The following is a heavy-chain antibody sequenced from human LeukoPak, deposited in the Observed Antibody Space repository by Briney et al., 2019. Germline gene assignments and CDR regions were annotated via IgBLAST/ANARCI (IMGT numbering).Heavy chain of an antibody. CDR2: FGISGST. J-gene: IGHJ4*02. Sequence: GGSLRLSCAASGFTFSTYAMSWVRQAPGKGLEWVSSFGISGSTYYADSVKGRFTISRDNSRNTLYLQMNSLRAEDTAVYYCAREGYSGSYKIDYWGQGTLVTVSS. CDR1: GFTFSTYA. V-gene: IGHV3-23*01. D-gene: IGHD1-26*01. CDR3: AREGYSGSYKIDY.